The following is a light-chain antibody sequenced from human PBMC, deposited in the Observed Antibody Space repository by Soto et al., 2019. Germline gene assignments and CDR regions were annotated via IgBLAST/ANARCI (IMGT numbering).Light chain of an antibody. V-gene: IGLV2-23*01. J-gene: IGLJ2*01. CDR3: CSYAGSSTPV. CDR1: SSDVGSYNL. CDR2: EGS. Sequence: QSVLTQPASVSGSPGPSITISCTGTSSDVGSYNLVSWYQQHPGKAPKLMIYEGSKRPSGVSNRFSGSKSGNTASLTISGLQAEDEADYYCCSYAGSSTPVFGGGTKLTVL.